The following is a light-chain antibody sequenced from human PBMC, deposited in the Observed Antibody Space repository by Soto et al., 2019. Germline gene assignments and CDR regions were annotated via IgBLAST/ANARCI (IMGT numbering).Light chain of an antibody. Sequence: QSVLTQPASVSGPPGQSITISCTGTSSDVGAYNYVSWYQQHPGKAPKLMIYEVSNRPSGVSNRFSGSKSGNTASLTVSGLQADDEADYYCSSYAGNNNYVFGTGTKVTVL. J-gene: IGLJ1*01. CDR2: EVS. V-gene: IGLV2-14*01. CDR3: SSYAGNNNYV. CDR1: SSDVGAYNY.